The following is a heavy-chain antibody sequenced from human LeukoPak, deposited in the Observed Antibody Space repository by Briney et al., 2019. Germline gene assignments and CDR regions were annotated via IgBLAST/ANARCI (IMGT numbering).Heavy chain of an antibody. CDR3: ARSDYYDSSGYNDAFDI. D-gene: IGHD3-22*01. J-gene: IGHJ3*02. V-gene: IGHV4-39*01. CDR1: GGSLSSSSYY. Sequence: SETLSLTCTVSGGSLSSSSYYWGWTRHPPGKGLEWIGSIYYSGSTYYNPSLKSRDTKSGDTAKNQFSVKLSSVIAADTAVYYCARSDYYDSSGYNDAFDIWGQGTMVTVSS. CDR2: IYYSGST.